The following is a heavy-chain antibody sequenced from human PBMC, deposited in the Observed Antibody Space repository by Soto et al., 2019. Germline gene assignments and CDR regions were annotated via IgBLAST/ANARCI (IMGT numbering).Heavy chain of an antibody. CDR1: GFTFDDYA. J-gene: IGHJ4*02. V-gene: IGHV3-9*01. CDR2: ISWNSGSI. Sequence: LRLSCAASGFTFDDYAMHWVRQTPGKGLEWVSGISWNSGSIGYADSVKGRFTISRDNAKNSLYLQMNSLRAEDTALYYCAKDGGYYDSSGSFDYWGQGTLVTVSS. D-gene: IGHD3-22*01. CDR3: AKDGGYYDSSGSFDY.